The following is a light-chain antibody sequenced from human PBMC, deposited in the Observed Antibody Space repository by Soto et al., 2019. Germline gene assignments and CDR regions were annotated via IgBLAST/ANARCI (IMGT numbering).Light chain of an antibody. CDR2: EGS. CDR3: SSYGGDQTVK. J-gene: IGLJ2*01. CDR1: SSDVGSYNL. V-gene: IGLV2-14*02. Sequence: QSALTQPASVSGSPGQSITISCTGTSSDVGSYNLVSWYQQHPGKAPKLMIYEGSKRPSGVSNRFTGSKSGNTATLDISGLQAEDEGDYYCSSYGGDQTVKFGGGTQLTVL.